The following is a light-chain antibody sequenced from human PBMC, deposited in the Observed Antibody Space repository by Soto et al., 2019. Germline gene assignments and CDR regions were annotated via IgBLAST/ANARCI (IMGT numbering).Light chain of an antibody. CDR1: QSVSRSQ. CDR3: QQYGSSGT. CDR2: GAS. V-gene: IGKV3-20*01. J-gene: IGKJ1*01. Sequence: EIVLTQSPGTLSLSPGERSTLSCWTSQSVSRSQFAWYQQKGGQAPRLLVFGASSRATAIPARFSASGSGTDFTLTISSLQSEDFAVYFCQQYGSSGTFGQGTKVDIK.